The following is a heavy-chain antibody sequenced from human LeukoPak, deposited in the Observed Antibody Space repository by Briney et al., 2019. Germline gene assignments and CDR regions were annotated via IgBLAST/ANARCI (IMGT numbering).Heavy chain of an antibody. Sequence: SVKVSCKASGGTFSSYAISWVRQAPGQGLEWMGGIIPILGTANYAQKFQGRVTITTDESTSTAYMELSSLRSEDTAVYYCARSRQLLYYYYYYMDVWGKGTTVTVSS. CDR2: IIPILGTA. CDR3: ARSRQLLYYYYYYMDV. D-gene: IGHD2-2*01. V-gene: IGHV1-69*05. CDR1: GGTFSSYA. J-gene: IGHJ6*03.